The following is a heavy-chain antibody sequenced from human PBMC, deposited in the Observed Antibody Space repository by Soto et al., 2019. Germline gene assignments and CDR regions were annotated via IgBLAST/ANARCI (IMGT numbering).Heavy chain of an antibody. D-gene: IGHD3-22*01. CDR3: AKLPYYYDSSGYYGPFDY. V-gene: IGHV3-23*01. J-gene: IGHJ4*02. CDR1: GFTFSSYA. Sequence: GGSLRLSCAASGFTFSSYAMSWVRQAPGKGLEWVSAISGSGGSTYYADSVKGRFTISRDNSKNTLYLQMNSLRAEDTAVYYCAKLPYYYDSSGYYGPFDYWGQGTLVTVSS. CDR2: ISGSGGST.